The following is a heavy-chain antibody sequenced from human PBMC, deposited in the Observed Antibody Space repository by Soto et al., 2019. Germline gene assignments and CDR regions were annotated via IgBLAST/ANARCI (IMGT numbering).Heavy chain of an antibody. J-gene: IGHJ4*02. D-gene: IGHD6-19*01. Sequence: EVQLVESGGGLVQPGGSLKLSCAASGFTFSGSAMHWVRQASGKGLEWVGRIRSKANSYATAYAASVKGRFTISRDDSKNTAYLQMNSLKTEDTDVYYCTRTGYSSGWYDYWGQGTLVTVSS. CDR3: TRTGYSSGWYDY. V-gene: IGHV3-73*02. CDR2: IRSKANSYAT. CDR1: GFTFSGSA.